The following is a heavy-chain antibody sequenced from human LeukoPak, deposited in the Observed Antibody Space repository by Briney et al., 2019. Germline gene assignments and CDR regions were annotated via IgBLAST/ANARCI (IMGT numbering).Heavy chain of an antibody. CDR3: VLYGSGSYLDY. V-gene: IGHV3-53*01. Sequence: GGSLRLSCAASGFTVSSNYMSWVRQAPGKGLEWVSVIYSGGSTYYADSVKGRFTISRDNSKNTLYLQMNSLRAEGTAAYYCVLYGSGSYLDYWGQGTLVTVSS. D-gene: IGHD3-10*01. J-gene: IGHJ4*02. CDR1: GFTVSSNY. CDR2: IYSGGST.